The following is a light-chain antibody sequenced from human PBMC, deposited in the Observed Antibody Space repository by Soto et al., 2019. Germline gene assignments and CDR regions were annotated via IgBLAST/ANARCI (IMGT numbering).Light chain of an antibody. CDR2: AAS. Sequence: DIQMTQSPSSVSASVGDRVTITCRASQGIASWLAWYQQKGGKAPKLLIFAASSLQSGVPSRFSGSGSGTEFTLTISSLQPDDFATYYCQHYNSYSEAFGQGTKVDIK. CDR3: QHYNSYSEA. J-gene: IGKJ1*01. V-gene: IGKV1D-16*01. CDR1: QGIASW.